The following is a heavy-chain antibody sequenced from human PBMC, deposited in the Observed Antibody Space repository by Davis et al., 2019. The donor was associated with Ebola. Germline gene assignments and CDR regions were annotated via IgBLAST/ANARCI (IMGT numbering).Heavy chain of an antibody. CDR2: IYHTETT. CDR3: ARDSGGGQGIDH. CDR1: GDSISSSNW. Sequence: SETLSLTCAASGDSISSSNWWTWVRQPPGKGLEWIGEIYHTETTNYNPSLKSRVTISVDKSKNQFSLKLTSVTAADTAVYYCARDSGGGQGIDHWGQGTLVTVSS. J-gene: IGHJ4*02. V-gene: IGHV4-4*02. D-gene: IGHD3-16*01.